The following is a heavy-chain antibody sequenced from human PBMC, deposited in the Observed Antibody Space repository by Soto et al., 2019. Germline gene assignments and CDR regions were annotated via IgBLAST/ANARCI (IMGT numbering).Heavy chain of an antibody. CDR3: AKGPTIFGVVIIFDYYYGMDI. Sequence: EVHLFESGGGLVQPGGSLRLSCAASRFTFSSYAMSWVRQAPGKGPEWVSAISGSGGSTYYADSVKGRFTISRDNSKNTLYLQMNSLRAEDTAIYYCAKGPTIFGVVIIFDYYYGMDIWGQGTTVTVS. J-gene: IGHJ6*02. CDR1: RFTFSSYA. CDR2: ISGSGGST. V-gene: IGHV3-23*01. D-gene: IGHD3-3*01.